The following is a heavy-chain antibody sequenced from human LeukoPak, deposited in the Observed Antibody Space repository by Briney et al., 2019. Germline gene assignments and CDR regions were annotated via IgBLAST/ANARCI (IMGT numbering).Heavy chain of an antibody. J-gene: IGHJ4*02. CDR2: ISSSSNTI. V-gene: IGHV3-48*02. CDR3: ARDLCSSTTCYVLYFDP. Sequence: PGGSLRLSRAASGFTFNIYSMNWVRQAPGKGLEWVSYISSSSNTIYYADSVKGRFTISRDNAKNSLYLQMNSLRDEDTAVYYCARDLCSSTTCYVLYFDPWGQGTPVTVSS. D-gene: IGHD2-2*01. CDR1: GFTFNIYS.